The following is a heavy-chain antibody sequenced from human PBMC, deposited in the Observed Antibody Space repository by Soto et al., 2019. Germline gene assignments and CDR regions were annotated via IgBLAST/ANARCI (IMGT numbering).Heavy chain of an antibody. V-gene: IGHV3-49*03. J-gene: IGHJ4*02. CDR1: GFTFCDYA. D-gene: IGHD2-15*01. Sequence: GGSLRLSFTASGFTFCDYALSWFRQAPGKGLGWVGFIRRKAYGGTPAYAASVKGRYTMSRDDSKSIAYLKMNSLTTEDTAVYYCTTVPVVVQYYFGYWRQGTLVTVSS. CDR3: TTVPVVVQYYFGY. CDR2: IRRKAYGGTP.